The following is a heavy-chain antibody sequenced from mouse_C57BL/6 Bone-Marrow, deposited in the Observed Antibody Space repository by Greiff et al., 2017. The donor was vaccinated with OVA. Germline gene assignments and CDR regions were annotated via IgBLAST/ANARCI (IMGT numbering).Heavy chain of an antibody. J-gene: IGHJ2*01. CDR3: ARSIYYYGSSPYFDY. CDR2: IRNKANGYTT. D-gene: IGHD1-1*01. Sequence: VQLQQSGGGLVQPGGSLSLSCAASGFTFTDYYMSWVRQPPGKALEWLGFIRNKANGYTTEYSASVKGRFTISRDNSQSILYLQMNALRAEDSATYYCARSIYYYGSSPYFDYWGQGTTLTVSS. CDR1: GFTFTDYY. V-gene: IGHV7-3*01.